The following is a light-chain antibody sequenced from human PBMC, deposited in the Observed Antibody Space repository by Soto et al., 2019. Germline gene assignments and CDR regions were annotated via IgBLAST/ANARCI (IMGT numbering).Light chain of an antibody. CDR1: SSNIGNNY. J-gene: IGLJ2*01. CDR2: ENN. Sequence: QSVLTQPPSVSAAPGQKVTISCSGSSSNIGNNYVSWYQQLPGTAPKLLLYENNKRPSGIPDRFSGSKSGTSATLGITGLQTGDEANYYCGTWDSSLSAGGVFGGGTKLTVL. CDR3: GTWDSSLSAGGV. V-gene: IGLV1-51*02.